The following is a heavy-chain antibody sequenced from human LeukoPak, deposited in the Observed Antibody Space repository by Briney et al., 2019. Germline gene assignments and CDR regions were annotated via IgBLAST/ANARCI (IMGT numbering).Heavy chain of an antibody. CDR2: VSGSGGST. V-gene: IGHV3-23*01. J-gene: IGHJ1*01. D-gene: IGHD3-22*01. CDR1: GFTFSSYA. Sequence: GGSLRLSCAASGFTFSSYAKSWVRQAPGKRLEWVSAVSGSGGSTYYADSVKGRFTISRDNSKNTLYLQMSSLRAEDTAVYYCAKEDSSVPRKYFQHWGQGTLVTVSS. CDR3: AKEDSSVPRKYFQH.